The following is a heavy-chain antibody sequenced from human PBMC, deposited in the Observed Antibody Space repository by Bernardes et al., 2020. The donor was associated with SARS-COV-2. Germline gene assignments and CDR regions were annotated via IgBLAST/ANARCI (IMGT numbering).Heavy chain of an antibody. CDR2: LFGSGGDT. J-gene: IGHJ4*02. D-gene: IGHD2-15*01. V-gene: IGHV3-23*01. CDR3: ARGAGCNGGSCQLDY. Sequence: SLKVSCAASGFTFRTFAMSWVRQAPGKGLEWVSTLFGSGGDTFYADSVKGRFIISRDNSKNTLSLQMSGLRAEDTAVYYCARGAGCNGGSCQLDYWGQGTLVTVSS. CDR1: GFTFRTFA.